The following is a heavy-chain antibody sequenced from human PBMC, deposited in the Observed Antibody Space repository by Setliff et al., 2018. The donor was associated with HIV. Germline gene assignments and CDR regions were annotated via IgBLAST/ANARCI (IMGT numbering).Heavy chain of an antibody. D-gene: IGHD3-3*01. Sequence: LSLTCTVSDGSFSSDYWTRIRQSPEKGLEWIGYIYHYGSPNYNPSLQSRVTLSVDTSKNQFSLTLNSVTAADTAVYYCARGSRQLTIFGVVFKTNYYFMDVWGKGTAVTVSS. V-gene: IGHV4-59*12. J-gene: IGHJ6*03. CDR3: ARGSRQLTIFGVVFKTNYYFMDV. CDR1: DGSFSSDY. CDR2: IYHYGSP.